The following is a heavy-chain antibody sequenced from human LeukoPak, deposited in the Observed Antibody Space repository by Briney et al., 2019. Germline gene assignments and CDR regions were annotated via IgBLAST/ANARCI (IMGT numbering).Heavy chain of an antibody. CDR2: ISGSGGST. CDR3: AKGDCSGGSCYSPPHY. V-gene: IGHV3-23*01. J-gene: IGHJ4*02. CDR1: GFPFSSFA. D-gene: IGHD2-15*01. Sequence: GGSLRLSCVPSGFPFSSFAMSWVRQAPGKGLEWVSSISGSGGSTYYADSVKGRFTICRENCKNTLYLQMNSLRAQDTAVYYCAKGDCSGGSCYSPPHYWGQGTLVTVSS.